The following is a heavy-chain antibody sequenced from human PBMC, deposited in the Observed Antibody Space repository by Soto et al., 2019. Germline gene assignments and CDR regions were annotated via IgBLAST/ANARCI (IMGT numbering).Heavy chain of an antibody. CDR1: GDSISSRSYY. Sequence: SETLSLTCTVSGDSISSRSYYWGWIRQPPGKGLEWIGSIYYSGSTYYNPSLKSRVTISVDTSKNQFSLKLSSVTAADTAVYYCARLEGGLLRFLEYVYWGQGTQVTVSS. CDR2: IYYSGST. D-gene: IGHD3-3*01. J-gene: IGHJ4*02. CDR3: ARLEGGLLRFLEYVY. V-gene: IGHV4-39*01.